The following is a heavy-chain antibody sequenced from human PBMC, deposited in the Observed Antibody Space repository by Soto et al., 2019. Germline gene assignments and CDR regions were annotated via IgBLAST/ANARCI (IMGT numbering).Heavy chain of an antibody. CDR1: GFTFSGYV. CDR3: ARDRGWSDY. CDR2: IWYDGSNK. J-gene: IGHJ4*02. D-gene: IGHD6-19*01. Sequence: GGSLRLSCAASGFTFSGYVMHWVRQSPGKGLEWVAVIWYDGSNKYYADSVKGRFTISRDNSKNTLYLQMNSLRAEDTAVYYCARDRGWSDYWGQGTLVTVSS. V-gene: IGHV3-33*01.